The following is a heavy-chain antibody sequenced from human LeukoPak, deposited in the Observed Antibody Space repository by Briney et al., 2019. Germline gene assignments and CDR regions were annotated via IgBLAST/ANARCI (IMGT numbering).Heavy chain of an antibody. CDR2: TKQDGSEN. CDR3: TRLGNGGDSRD. D-gene: IGHD4-23*01. J-gene: IGHJ4*02. V-gene: IGHV3-7*04. Sequence: GGSLRLSCAASGFTFSNAWMSWVRQAPGKGLEWVANTKQDGSENNYVDSVKGRFTISRDNAKNSLYLQMNSLRAEDTAVYYCTRLGNGGDSRDWGRGVLVTVSS. CDR1: GFTFSNAW.